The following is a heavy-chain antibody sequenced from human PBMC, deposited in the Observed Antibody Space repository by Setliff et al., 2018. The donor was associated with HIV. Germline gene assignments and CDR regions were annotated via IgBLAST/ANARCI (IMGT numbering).Heavy chain of an antibody. D-gene: IGHD3-22*01. CDR3: TSRYYYDSFLESG. CDR2: IKRKSDGGTA. CDR1: GLNFNNAW. J-gene: IGHJ4*02. V-gene: IGHV3-15*01. Sequence: PGGSLRLSCAVSGLNFNNAWMSWVRQAPGKGLEWVGRIKRKSDGGTADYAAPVKDRFTISRDDSKSTLYLQMNRLTTEDTAVYYCTSRYYYDSFLESGWGQGTLVTVSS.